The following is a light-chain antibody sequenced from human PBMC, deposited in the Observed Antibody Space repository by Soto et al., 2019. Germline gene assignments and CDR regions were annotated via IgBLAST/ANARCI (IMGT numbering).Light chain of an antibody. Sequence: DIQMTQSPSTLSASVGDRVTITCRASQNINNWLAWYQQKAGKAPKLLIFGSSTLETGVPSRFSGGGSGTEFTLTISGLQPEDFATYSCQQYDTFSYSFGQGTKLEI. CDR3: QQYDTFSYS. CDR1: QNINNW. J-gene: IGKJ2*03. CDR2: GSS. V-gene: IGKV1-5*03.